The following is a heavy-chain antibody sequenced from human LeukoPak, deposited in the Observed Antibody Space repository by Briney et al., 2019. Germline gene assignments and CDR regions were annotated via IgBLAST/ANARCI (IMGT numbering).Heavy chain of an antibody. CDR1: GFTLSSYG. CDR2: IRYDGSNK. V-gene: IGHV3-30*02. CDR3: AKDRGFFGVVIMPFD. J-gene: IGHJ4*02. D-gene: IGHD3-3*01. Sequence: GGSLRLSCAASGFTLSSYGMHWVRQAPGKGLEWVAFIRYDGSNKYYADSVKGRFTISSDNSKNTLYLQMNSLRAEDTAVYYCAKDRGFFGVVIMPFDWGQGTLVTVSS.